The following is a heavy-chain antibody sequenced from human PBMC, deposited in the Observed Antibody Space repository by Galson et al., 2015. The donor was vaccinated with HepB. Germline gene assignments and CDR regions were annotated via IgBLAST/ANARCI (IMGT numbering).Heavy chain of an antibody. Sequence: SLRLSCAASGFTFRNYGMHWVRQTPGKGLEWVAVISNDETKRYYVDSVKGRFTISRDNSKNMLYLQMNSLRPEDTAVYYCAVGAAWNFDYWGQGILVIVSS. J-gene: IGHJ4*02. CDR1: GFTFRNYG. V-gene: IGHV3-30*03. CDR2: ISNDETKR. CDR3: AVGAAWNFDY. D-gene: IGHD3-16*01.